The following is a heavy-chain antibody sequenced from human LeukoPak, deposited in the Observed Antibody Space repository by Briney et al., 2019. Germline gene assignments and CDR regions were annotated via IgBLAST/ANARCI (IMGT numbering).Heavy chain of an antibody. D-gene: IGHD3-10*01. CDR3: AREGEGRGLDY. CDR1: GFTFSSYA. CDR2: ISYDGSNK. Sequence: PGGSLRLSCAASGFTFSSYAMHWVRQAPGKGLEWVAVISYDGSNKYYADSVKGRFTISSDNSKNTLYLQMNSLRAEDTAVYYCAREGEGRGLDYWGQGTLVTVSS. V-gene: IGHV3-30-3*01. J-gene: IGHJ4*02.